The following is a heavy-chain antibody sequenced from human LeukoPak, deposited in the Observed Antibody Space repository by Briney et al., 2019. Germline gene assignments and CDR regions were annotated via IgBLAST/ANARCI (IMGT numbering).Heavy chain of an antibody. Sequence: PGGSLRLSCAASGFTFSSYAMSWVRQAPGRGLEWVSAISGSGGSTYYADSVKGRFTISRDNSKNTLYLQMNSLRAEDTAVYYCAKAWGDLWSGWVLGHDAFDIWGQGTMVTISS. CDR1: GFTFSSYA. D-gene: IGHD3-3*01. CDR2: ISGSGGST. V-gene: IGHV3-23*01. J-gene: IGHJ3*02. CDR3: AKAWGDLWSGWVLGHDAFDI.